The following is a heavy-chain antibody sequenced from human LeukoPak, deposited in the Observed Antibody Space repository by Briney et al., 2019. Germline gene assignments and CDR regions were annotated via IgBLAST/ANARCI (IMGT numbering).Heavy chain of an antibody. CDR2: IYPGDSDT. CDR1: GYSFTSYW. V-gene: IGHV5-51*01. CDR3: ARRDSSGWQAFDI. J-gene: IGHJ3*02. D-gene: IGHD6-19*01. Sequence: GEFLKISCKGSGYSFTSYWIGWVRQMPGKGLECMGIIYPGDSDTRYSPSFQGQVTISADKSINTAYLQWSSLKASDTAMYYCARRDSSGWQAFDIWGQGTMATVSS.